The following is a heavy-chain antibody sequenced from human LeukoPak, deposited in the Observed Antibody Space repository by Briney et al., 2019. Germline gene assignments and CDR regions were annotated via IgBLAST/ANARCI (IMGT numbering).Heavy chain of an antibody. CDR3: AKDRRHTVSGGYFDL. D-gene: IGHD3-10*01. J-gene: IGHJ2*01. Sequence: GGSLRLSCTASGFTFDDYAMHWVRQAPGKGLEWVSGISWNSGHIGYADSVKGRFTISRDNAKNSLYLQMNSLRAGDTALYYCAKDRRHTVSGGYFDLWGRGTLVIVSS. CDR2: ISWNSGHI. CDR1: GFTFDDYA. V-gene: IGHV3-9*01.